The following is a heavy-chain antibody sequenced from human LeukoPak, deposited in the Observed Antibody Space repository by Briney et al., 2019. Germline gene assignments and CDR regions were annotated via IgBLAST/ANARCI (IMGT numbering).Heavy chain of an antibody. D-gene: IGHD6-6*01. V-gene: IGHV5-51*01. CDR1: GYTFPTYW. J-gene: IGHJ5*02. CDR3: AKRSTSSRFAFDP. Sequence: GESLKISCKASGYTFPTYWIAWVRQMPGKGLEWMGIIYPGDSDTRYSPSFQGQVTISVDKSINTAYLQWSSLETSDTAMYYRAKRSTSSRFAFDPWGQGTLVTVSS. CDR2: IYPGDSDT.